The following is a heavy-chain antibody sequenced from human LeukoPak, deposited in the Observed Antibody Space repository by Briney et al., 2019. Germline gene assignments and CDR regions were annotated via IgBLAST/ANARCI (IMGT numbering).Heavy chain of an antibody. D-gene: IGHD3-10*01. CDR2: INPNSGGT. J-gene: IGHJ3*02. CDR3: ARGGSFLFSGGAGGNDAFDI. V-gene: IGHV1-2*02. CDR1: GYTFTGYY. Sequence: ASVKVSCKASGYTFTGYYMHWVRQAPGQGLEWMGWINPNSGGTNYAQKFQGRVTMTRDTSISTAYMELSRLRSDDTAVYYCARGGSFLFSGGAGGNDAFDIWGQGTMVTVSS.